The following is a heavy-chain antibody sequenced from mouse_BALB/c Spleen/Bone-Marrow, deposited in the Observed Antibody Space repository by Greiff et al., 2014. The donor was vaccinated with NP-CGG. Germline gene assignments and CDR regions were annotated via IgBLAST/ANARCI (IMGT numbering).Heavy chain of an antibody. CDR1: GFPLSSYG. Sequence: QVQLQQSGPGLVAPSQSLSITCTVSGFPLSSYGVHWVRQCPGKGLEWLGIIWAGGGTNYNSALMSRLSISKDNSKSQVFLKMNSLQTDDTAMYYGARGDYGSTYWFAYWGQGTLVTVSA. CDR3: ARGDYGSTYWFAY. J-gene: IGHJ3*01. V-gene: IGHV2-9*02. CDR2: IWAGGGT. D-gene: IGHD1-1*01.